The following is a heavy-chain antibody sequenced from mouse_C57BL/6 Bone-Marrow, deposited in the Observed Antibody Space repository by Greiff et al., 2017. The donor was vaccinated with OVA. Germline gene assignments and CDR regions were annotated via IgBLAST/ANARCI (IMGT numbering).Heavy chain of an antibody. Sequence: QVQLQQPGAELVRPGTSVKLSCKASGYTFTSYWMHWVKQRPGQGLEWIGVIDPSDSYTNYNQKFKGKATLTVDTSSSTAYMQLSSLTSEDSAVYYCARRLLLRAMDYWGQGTSVTVSS. D-gene: IGHD1-1*01. CDR3: ARRLLLRAMDY. V-gene: IGHV1-59*01. CDR2: IDPSDSYT. J-gene: IGHJ4*01. CDR1: GYTFTSYW.